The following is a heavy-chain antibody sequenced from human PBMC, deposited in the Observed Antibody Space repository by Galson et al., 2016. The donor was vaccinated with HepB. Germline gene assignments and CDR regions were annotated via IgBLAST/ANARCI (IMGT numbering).Heavy chain of an antibody. J-gene: IGHJ4*02. CDR3: AREMHVAAAAAFDF. Sequence: SLRLSCAASGFTFSTYGMHWVRQAPGKGLEWVALIWHDGSNKYYADSVKGRFIISRDNPKNTLYLQMNSLKVEDTAVYYCAREMHVAAAAAFDFWGRGTLVTVSS. CDR1: GFTFSTYG. D-gene: IGHD6-13*01. CDR2: IWHDGSNK. V-gene: IGHV3-33*08.